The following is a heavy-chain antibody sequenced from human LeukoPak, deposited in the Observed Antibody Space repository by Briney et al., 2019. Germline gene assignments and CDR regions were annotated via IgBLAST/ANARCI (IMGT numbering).Heavy chain of an antibody. D-gene: IGHD3-22*01. CDR2: IIPIFGTA. CDR1: GGTFSSYA. V-gene: IGHV1-69*06. Sequence: ASVKVSCKASGGTFSSYAISWVRQAPGQGLEWMGGIIPIFGTANYAQKFQGRVTITADKSTSTAYMELSSLRSEDTAVYYCARAVVYYYDSSGYSAFDIWGQGTMVTVSS. CDR3: ARAVVYYYDSSGYSAFDI. J-gene: IGHJ3*02.